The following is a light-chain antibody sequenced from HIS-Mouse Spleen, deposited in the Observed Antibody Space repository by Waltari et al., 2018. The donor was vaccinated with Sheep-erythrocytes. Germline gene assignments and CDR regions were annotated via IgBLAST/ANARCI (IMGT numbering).Light chain of an antibody. CDR1: ISNLGNNF. Sequence: QSVLTHPPSVSAAPGQMFPISCSASISNLGNNFVFWYQQLPGTAPKLLIYDNNKRPSGIPDRFSGSKSGTSATLGITGLQTGDEADYYCGTWDSSLSAGVFGGGTKLTVL. CDR3: GTWDSSLSAGV. J-gene: IGLJ3*02. V-gene: IGLV1-51*01. CDR2: DNN.